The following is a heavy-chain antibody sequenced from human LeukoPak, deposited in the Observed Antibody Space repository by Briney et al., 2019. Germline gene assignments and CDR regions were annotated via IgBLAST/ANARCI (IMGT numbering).Heavy chain of an antibody. D-gene: IGHD3-10*01. Sequence: ASVKVSCKASGYTFTSYGSSWVRQAPGQGLEWMGWISAYNGNTNYAQKLQGRVTMTTDTSTSTAYMELRSLRSDDTAVYYCASGKYGSGSYATHFDYWGQGTLVTVSS. J-gene: IGHJ4*02. CDR3: ASGKYGSGSYATHFDY. CDR1: GYTFTSYG. CDR2: ISAYNGNT. V-gene: IGHV1-18*01.